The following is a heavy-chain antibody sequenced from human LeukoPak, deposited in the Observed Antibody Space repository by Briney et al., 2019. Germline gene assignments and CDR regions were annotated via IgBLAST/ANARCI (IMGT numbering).Heavy chain of an antibody. CDR2: FSGSGGRT. J-gene: IGHJ4*02. Sequence: PGGSLRLSCEASGFTFATYPMSWVRQAPGKGLEWGSTFSGSGGRTLYADSVKGRFTISRDNSKNTLSLQMNSLRAEDTAVYYCAKVTSSYNYFDYWGQGSLVTVSS. V-gene: IGHV3-23*01. CDR1: GFTFATYP. CDR3: AKVTSSYNYFDY. D-gene: IGHD2-2*01.